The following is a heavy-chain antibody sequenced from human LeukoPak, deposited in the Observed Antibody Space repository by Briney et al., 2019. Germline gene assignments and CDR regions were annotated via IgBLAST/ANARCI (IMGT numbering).Heavy chain of an antibody. J-gene: IGHJ4*02. V-gene: IGHV4-34*01. CDR3: ARVEKYQVHQLLPYLLFDY. Sequence: PSETLSLTCAVYGGSFSGYYWNWIRQPPGKGLEWIGEINHSGSTNYNPSLKSRVTFSVDTSKNQFSLKLTSVTTADTAVYYCARVEKYQVHQLLPYLLFDYWGQGTLVTVSS. CDR2: INHSGST. CDR1: GGSFSGYY. D-gene: IGHD2-2*01.